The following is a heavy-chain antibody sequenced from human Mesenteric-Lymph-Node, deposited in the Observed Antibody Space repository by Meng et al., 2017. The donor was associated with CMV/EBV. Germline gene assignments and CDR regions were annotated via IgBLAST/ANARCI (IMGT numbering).Heavy chain of an antibody. CDR3: VRDRGFGELLFDY. CDR2: IYHSGST. CDR1: GYSISSGYY. Sequence: SETLSLTCTVSGYSISSGYYWGWIRQPPGKGLEWIGSIYHSGSTYYNPSLKSRVTISVDTSKNQFSLKLSSVTAADTAVYYCVRDRGFGELLFDYWGQGTLVTVSS. D-gene: IGHD3-10*01. J-gene: IGHJ4*02. V-gene: IGHV4-38-2*02.